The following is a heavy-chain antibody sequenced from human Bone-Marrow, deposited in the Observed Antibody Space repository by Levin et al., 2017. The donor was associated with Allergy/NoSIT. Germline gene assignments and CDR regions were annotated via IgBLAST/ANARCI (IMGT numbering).Heavy chain of an antibody. D-gene: IGHD3-10*01. Sequence: PGASVKVSCAASGFTFSGYTMNWVRQAPGKGLEWVSTFSSTNNYIYYADSVKGRFTISRDNAKNSLYLQLNRLRVEDTAVYYYATTLRGSGSFQDWGQGTLVTVSS. CDR1: GFTFSGYT. J-gene: IGHJ4*02. CDR2: FSSTNNYI. CDR3: ATTLRGSGSFQD. V-gene: IGHV3-21*01.